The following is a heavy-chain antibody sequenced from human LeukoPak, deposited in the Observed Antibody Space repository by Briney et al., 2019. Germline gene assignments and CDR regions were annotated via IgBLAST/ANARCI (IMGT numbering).Heavy chain of an antibody. D-gene: IGHD6-13*01. J-gene: IGHJ4*02. Sequence: ASVKVSCKASGYSFVGYGITWVRQAPGQGLERMGWFNPENGNTNYAQKVQGRVTMTADTSTSTSYMELRSLRSDDTAVYYCAREHSSSWDQFDYWGQGTLVTV. V-gene: IGHV1-18*01. CDR1: GYSFVGYG. CDR2: FNPENGNT. CDR3: AREHSSSWDQFDY.